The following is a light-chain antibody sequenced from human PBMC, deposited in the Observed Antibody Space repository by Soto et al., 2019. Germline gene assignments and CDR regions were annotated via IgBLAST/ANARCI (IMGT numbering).Light chain of an antibody. CDR3: QQYGSSSYT. CDR1: QSISSSY. J-gene: IGKJ2*01. Sequence: EIVLTQSPGTLSLSPGERATLSCRASQSISSSYLAWYQQKPGQAPRLLIYAASSRATGIPDRFSGSGSGKDFTITISRLEPEDFALYYCQQYGSSSYTFGQGTQLEIK. CDR2: AAS. V-gene: IGKV3-20*01.